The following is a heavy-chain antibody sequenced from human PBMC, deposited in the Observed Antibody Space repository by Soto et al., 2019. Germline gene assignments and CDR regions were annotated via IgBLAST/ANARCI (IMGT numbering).Heavy chain of an antibody. Sequence: SVKVSCKASGGTFSSYAISWVRQAPGQGLEWMGGIIPIFGTANYAQKFQGRVTITADKSTSTAYMELSSLRSEDTAVYYCARDDLSAATYCSGGSCYRYWYFDLWGRGTLVTVSS. V-gene: IGHV1-69*06. J-gene: IGHJ2*01. D-gene: IGHD2-15*01. CDR2: IIPIFGTA. CDR3: ARDDLSAATYCSGGSCYRYWYFDL. CDR1: GGTFSSYA.